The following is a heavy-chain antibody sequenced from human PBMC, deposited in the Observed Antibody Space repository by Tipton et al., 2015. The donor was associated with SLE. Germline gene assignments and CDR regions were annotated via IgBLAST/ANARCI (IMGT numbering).Heavy chain of an antibody. J-gene: IGHJ2*01. V-gene: IGHV4-59*12. CDR3: ARDRGVYWYFDL. D-gene: IGHD2-8*01. Sequence: TLSLTCTVSGGSISGYYWNWIRQPPGKGLEWVGYINYSGNTNYNPSLKSRVTISVDTSKTHISLRLTSVTAADTAVYYCARDRGVYWYFDLWGRGTLVTVSS. CDR2: INYSGNT. CDR1: GGSISGYY.